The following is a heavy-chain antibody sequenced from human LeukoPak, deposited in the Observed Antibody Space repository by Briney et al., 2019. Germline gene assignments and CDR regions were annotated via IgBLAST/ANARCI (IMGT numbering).Heavy chain of an antibody. D-gene: IGHD2-2*01. CDR3: ARVYCSTTTCYLDY. V-gene: IGHV1-18*01. J-gene: IGHJ4*02. Sequence: ASVKVSCKASGYIFTTYGISWVRQAPGQGLDWMGWVSLFTGNTNYAQKFQGRVTMTTDTSTSTAYLDLRSLRSDDTAVYYCARVYCSTTTCYLDYWGQGTLVIVSS. CDR1: GYIFTTYG. CDR2: VSLFTGNT.